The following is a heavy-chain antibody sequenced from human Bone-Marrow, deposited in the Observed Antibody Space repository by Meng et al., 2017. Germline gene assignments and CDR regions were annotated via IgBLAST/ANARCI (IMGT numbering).Heavy chain of an antibody. CDR2: IRRDGSVT. CDR3: ARDSSGPDY. J-gene: IGHJ4*02. CDR1: GFTFSNYW. D-gene: IGHD1-1*01. Sequence: GESLKISCAASGFTFSNYWMNWVRLAPGTGLVWVSGIRRDGSVTGYADSVKGRFTISRDNAKNTLYLQMNSLRAEDTAVYYCARDSSGPDYWGQGTLVTVSS. V-gene: IGHV3-74*01.